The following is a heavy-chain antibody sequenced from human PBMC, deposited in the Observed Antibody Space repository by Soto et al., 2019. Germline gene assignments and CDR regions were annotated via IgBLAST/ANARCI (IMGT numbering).Heavy chain of an antibody. J-gene: IGHJ6*02. CDR1: GFTFSNYR. CDR3: ATYYGSGSFFPDHYYYGMDV. V-gene: IGHV3-48*01. D-gene: IGHD3-10*01. CDR2: ISSDSSTI. Sequence: EVQLVESGGGLVQPGGSLRLSCAASGFTFSNYRMHWVRQAPGKGLEWVSYISSDSSTISYADSVKGRFTISRDNAKKALYLQMNGLRAEDTTVYYCATYYGSGSFFPDHYYYGMDVWGQGTTVTVSS.